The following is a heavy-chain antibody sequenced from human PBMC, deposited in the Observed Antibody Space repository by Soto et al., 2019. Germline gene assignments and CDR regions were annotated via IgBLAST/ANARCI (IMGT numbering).Heavy chain of an antibody. V-gene: IGHV5-51*01. Sequence: GESLKISCXGSGYSFSTYWIAWVRQMPGKGLEWMGIIYPDDSDTRYSPSFQGQVSISADKSISTAYLQWSSLKASDTAMYYCARRRETTMAYDAYDLWGQGTMVTVSS. CDR2: IYPDDSDT. CDR3: ARRRETTMAYDAYDL. CDR1: GYSFSTYW. D-gene: IGHD5-18*01. J-gene: IGHJ3*01.